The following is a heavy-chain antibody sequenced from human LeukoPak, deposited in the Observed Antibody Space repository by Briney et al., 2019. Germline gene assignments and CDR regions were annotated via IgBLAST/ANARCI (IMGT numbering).Heavy chain of an antibody. J-gene: IGHJ4*02. D-gene: IGHD2-2*01. V-gene: IGHV4-38-2*01. CDR2: VYHGGIT. Sequence: SETLSLTCAVSGYSIRSGYYWGWIRQPPGQGLEWMGSVYHGGITYYNPSLKSRVTISVDTSKNQFYMKLSSVTAADTAVYYCARLVGTRLDYWGQGTLVTVSS. CDR3: ARLVGTRLDY. CDR1: GYSIRSGYY.